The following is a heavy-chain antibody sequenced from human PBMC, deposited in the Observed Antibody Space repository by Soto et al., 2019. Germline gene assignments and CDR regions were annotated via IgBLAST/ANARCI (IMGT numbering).Heavy chain of an antibody. J-gene: IGHJ6*03. CDR1: GGSVSSGSYY. CDR2: IYYSGST. D-gene: IGHD2-15*01. CDR3: ARVGGYCSGGSCYPGSRYYYYYMDV. Sequence: SETLSLTCTVSGGSVSSGSYYWSWIRQPPGKGLEWIGYIYYSGSTNYNPSLKSRVTISVDTSKNQFSLKLSSVTAADTAVYYCARVGGYCSGGSCYPGSRYYYYYMDVWGKGTTVTVSS. V-gene: IGHV4-61*01.